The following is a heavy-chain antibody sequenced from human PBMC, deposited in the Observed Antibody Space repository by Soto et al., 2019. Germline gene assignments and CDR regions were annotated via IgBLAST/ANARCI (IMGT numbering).Heavy chain of an antibody. J-gene: IGHJ6*02. CDR3: VRLYCSGGRCDYYYGMDV. CDR1: GFTFSSYW. V-gene: IGHV3-74*01. D-gene: IGHD2-15*01. Sequence: EVQLVESGGGLVQPGGSLRLSCAASGFTFSSYWMHWVRQDPGKGLVWVSRINNDGSITSYADSVKDRFTISRDNAENTLYLQMNGLRAEDTAVYYCVRLYCSGGRCDYYYGMDVWGQGTTVTVSS. CDR2: INNDGSIT.